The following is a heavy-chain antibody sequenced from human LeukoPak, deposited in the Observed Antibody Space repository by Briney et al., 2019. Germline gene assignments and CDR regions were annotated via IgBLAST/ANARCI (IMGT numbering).Heavy chain of an antibody. V-gene: IGHV4-4*07. J-gene: IGHJ3*02. CDR3: ATAMATYSGTFDI. D-gene: IGHD5-24*01. Sequence: PSETLSPTCTVSGGSISSYYWSWIRQPAGKGLEWIGRIYTSGSTNYNPSLKSRVTISVDKSKTQFSLKLSSVTAADTAMYYCATAMATYSGTFDIWGQGTMVTVSS. CDR1: GGSISSYY. CDR2: IYTSGST.